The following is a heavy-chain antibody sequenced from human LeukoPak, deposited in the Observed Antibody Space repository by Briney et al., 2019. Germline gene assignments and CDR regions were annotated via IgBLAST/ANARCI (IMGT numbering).Heavy chain of an antibody. CDR2: IYYSGST. D-gene: IGHD5-18*01. CDR3: AGDRRGYSYASFDY. J-gene: IGHJ4*02. V-gene: IGHV4-59*08. CDR1: GGSISSYY. Sequence: PSETLLLTCTVSGGSISSYYWSWIRQPPGKGLEWIGYIYYSGSTNYNPSLKSRVTISVDTSKNQFSLKLSSVTAADTAVYYCAGDRRGYSYASFDYWGQGTVATFSS.